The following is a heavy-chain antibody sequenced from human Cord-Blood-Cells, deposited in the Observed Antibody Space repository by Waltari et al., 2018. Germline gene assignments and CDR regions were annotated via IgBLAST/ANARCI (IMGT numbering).Heavy chain of an antibody. V-gene: IGHV4-38-2*01. CDR1: GYSIRSGYY. CDR3: AAHDSLNWGLDY. J-gene: IGHJ4*02. CDR2: IYHSGST. Sequence: QVQLQESGPGLVKPSETLSLTCAVSGYSIRSGYYWGWIRQPPGKGLEWIGSIYHSGSTYYNPSLKSRVTISVDTSKNQFSLKLSSVTAADTAVYYCAAHDSLNWGLDYWGQGTLVTVSS. D-gene: IGHD7-27*01.